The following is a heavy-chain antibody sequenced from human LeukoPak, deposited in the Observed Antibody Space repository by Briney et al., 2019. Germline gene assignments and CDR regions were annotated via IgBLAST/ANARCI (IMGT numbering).Heavy chain of an antibody. V-gene: IGHV3-23*01. D-gene: IGHD3/OR15-3a*01. Sequence: GGSLRLSCAVSGITFSNYGMSWVRPAPGKGLEWVAGMSDSGGTTKYADSVKGRFTISRDNSKNTLYLQMNSLRAEDTAVYYCAKDYGFWSGLDYWGQGTLVTVSS. CDR3: AKDYGFWSGLDY. CDR1: GITFSNYG. CDR2: MSDSGGTT. J-gene: IGHJ4*02.